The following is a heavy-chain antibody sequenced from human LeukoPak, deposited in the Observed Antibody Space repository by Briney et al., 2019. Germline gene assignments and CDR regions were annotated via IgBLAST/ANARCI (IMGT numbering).Heavy chain of an antibody. V-gene: IGHV4-59*01. Sequence: SETLSLTCTVSGGSMRAYYWRWMRQPPGKGLEWIGYIYYDGTTNYNPSLKSRVTVSLDTSKNQFSLNLRSVTAADTAVYYCARGPWAWFDPWGQGTLVTVSS. J-gene: IGHJ5*02. D-gene: IGHD7-27*01. CDR3: ARGPWAWFDP. CDR1: GGSMRAYY. CDR2: IYYDGTT.